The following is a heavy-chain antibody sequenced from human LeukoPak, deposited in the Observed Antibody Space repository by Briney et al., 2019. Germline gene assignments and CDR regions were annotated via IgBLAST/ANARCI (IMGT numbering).Heavy chain of an antibody. CDR2: MYTSEST. Sequence: SETLSLTCTVSGGSISSYYWNWIRQRAGKGLEWIGRMYTSESTNYNPSLKSRVTMSVDTSKIQFSLKLSSVTAADTAVYYCARGLRFLDGWGQGTLVTVSS. CDR1: GGSISSYY. V-gene: IGHV4-4*07. CDR3: ARGLRFLDG. J-gene: IGHJ4*02. D-gene: IGHD3-3*01.